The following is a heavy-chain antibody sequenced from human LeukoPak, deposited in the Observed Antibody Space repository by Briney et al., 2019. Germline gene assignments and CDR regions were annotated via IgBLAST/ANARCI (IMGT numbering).Heavy chain of an antibody. Sequence: GGSLRLSCAASGFIFRSYAMNWVRQAPGKGLEWVAGISDSGDRKDYADSVKGRFAISRDNSKNTLSLQMNSLRAEDTALYHCAKHRPPYYEGDVFDVWGHGTMVTVSS. J-gene: IGHJ3*01. CDR2: ISDSGDRK. V-gene: IGHV3-23*01. D-gene: IGHD3-16*01. CDR1: GFIFRSYA. CDR3: AKHRPPYYEGDVFDV.